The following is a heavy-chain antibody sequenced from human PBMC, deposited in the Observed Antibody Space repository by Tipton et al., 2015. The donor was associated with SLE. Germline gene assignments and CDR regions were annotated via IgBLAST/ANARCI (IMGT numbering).Heavy chain of an antibody. J-gene: IGHJ4*02. V-gene: IGHV1-18*01. CDR3: GSAGHALSLLHY. CDR1: GYTFTNYG. CDR2: ISAYKGNT. Sequence: QSGAEVKKPGASVKVSCRASGYTFTNYGISWVRQAPGQGLEWMGWISAYKGNTNYAQNLQARVTMTIDTSTSTAYMELRSLRSDDAALYYCGSAGHALSLLHYWRRGTLVPFSS.